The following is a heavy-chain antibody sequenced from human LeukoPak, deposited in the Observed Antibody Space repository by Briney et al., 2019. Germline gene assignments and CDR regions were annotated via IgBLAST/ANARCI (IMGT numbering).Heavy chain of an antibody. V-gene: IGHV3-23*01. D-gene: IGHD6-13*01. CDR1: GFTFSSYA. CDR2: ISGSGGST. J-gene: IGHJ6*03. Sequence: GGSLRLSCAASGFTFSSYAMSWVRQAPGKGLEWVSAISGSGGSTYYADSVKGRFTISRDNSKNTLYLQMNSLRAEDTAVYYCAKWIAAADTYYYYCMDVWGKGTTVTVSS. CDR3: AKWIAAADTYYYYCMDV.